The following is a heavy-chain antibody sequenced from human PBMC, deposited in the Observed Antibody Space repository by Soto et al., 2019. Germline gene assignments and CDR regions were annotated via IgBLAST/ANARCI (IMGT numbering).Heavy chain of an antibody. CDR3: AKDGNPIPYLTGYYRLGWFDP. J-gene: IGHJ5*02. V-gene: IGHV3-23*01. D-gene: IGHD3-9*01. CDR1: GFTVSSYA. CDR2: ISGSGGST. Sequence: EVQLLESEGGLVQPGGSLRLSCAASGFTVSSYAMSWVRQAPGKGLEWVSAISGSGGSTYYADSVKGRFTISRDNSKNTLYLQMNSLRAEDTAVYYCAKDGNPIPYLTGYYRLGWFDPWGQGTLVTVSS.